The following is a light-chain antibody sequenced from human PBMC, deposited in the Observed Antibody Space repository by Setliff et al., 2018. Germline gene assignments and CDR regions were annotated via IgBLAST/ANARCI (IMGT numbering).Light chain of an antibody. CDR3: QSYDSSLSGEV. CDR2: GNS. CDR1: SSDVGSYNL. J-gene: IGLJ1*01. Sequence: QSVLTQPTSVSGSPGQSITISCTGTSSDVGSYNLVSWYQQHPGKAPKLMIYGNSNRPSGVPDRFSGSKSGTSASLAITGLQAEDEADYYCQSYDSSLSGEVFGTGTKGTVL. V-gene: IGLV2-14*02.